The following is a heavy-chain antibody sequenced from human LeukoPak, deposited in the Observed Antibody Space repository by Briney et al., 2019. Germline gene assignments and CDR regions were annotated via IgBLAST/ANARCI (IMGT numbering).Heavy chain of an antibody. J-gene: IGHJ4*02. CDR3: ARGGTWSFDY. CDR2: IKEDGSEK. Sequence: PGGSLRLSCAASGFTFSNYWMTWLRQAPGKGLEWVANIKEDGSEKYYVDSVRGRFTISRDNAKNSLYLQMNSLRAEDTAAYFCARGGTWSFDYWGQGTLVTVSS. D-gene: IGHD1-1*01. CDR1: GFTFSNYW. V-gene: IGHV3-7*01.